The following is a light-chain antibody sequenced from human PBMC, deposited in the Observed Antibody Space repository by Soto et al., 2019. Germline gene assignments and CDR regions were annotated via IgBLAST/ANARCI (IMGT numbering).Light chain of an antibody. CDR3: QRYNNWPLT. Sequence: TPSRSTLPVSPGRGSTPPCRASQGIGSTLAWYQHKTGQTPRLVIYDTSTRATGVPARFSDSRSGTEFILTINSLQPEDFAVYNCQRYNNWPLTFGGGTKVDIK. CDR1: QGIGST. J-gene: IGKJ4*01. CDR2: DTS. V-gene: IGKV3-15*01.